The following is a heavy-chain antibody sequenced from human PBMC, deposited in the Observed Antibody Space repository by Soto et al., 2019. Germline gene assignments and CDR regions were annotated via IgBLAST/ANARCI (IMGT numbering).Heavy chain of an antibody. V-gene: IGHV1-69*13. CDR1: GGTFSSYA. J-gene: IGHJ4*02. D-gene: IGHD3-22*01. Sequence: ASVKVSCKASGGTFSSYAISWVRQAPGQGLEWMGGIIPIFGTANYAQKFQGRVTITADESTSTACMELSSLRSEDTAVYYCARGGPIYYDSSGYYFDYWGQGTLVTVSS. CDR3: ARGGPIYYDSSGYYFDY. CDR2: IIPIFGTA.